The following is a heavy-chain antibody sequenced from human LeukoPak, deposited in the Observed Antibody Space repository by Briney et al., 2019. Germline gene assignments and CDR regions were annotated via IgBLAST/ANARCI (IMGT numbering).Heavy chain of an antibody. Sequence: SETLSLTCTVSGGSISSYYWSWIRQPAGKGLEWIGYIYYSGSTYYNPSLKSRVTISVDTSKNQFSLKLSSVTAADTAVYYCARGEGDCSSTSCYYDCWGQGTLVTVSS. CDR1: GGSISSYY. CDR2: IYYSGST. J-gene: IGHJ4*02. CDR3: ARGEGDCSSTSCYYDC. D-gene: IGHD2-2*01. V-gene: IGHV4-59*06.